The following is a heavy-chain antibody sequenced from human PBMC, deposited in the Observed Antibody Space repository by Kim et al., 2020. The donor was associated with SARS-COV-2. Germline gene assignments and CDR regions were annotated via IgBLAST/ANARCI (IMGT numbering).Heavy chain of an antibody. J-gene: IGHJ4*02. CDR1: GFTFSRNA. CDR3: ARDLSYGSTYYYYFVS. D-gene: IGHD3-22*01. CDR2: ISASSGAI. Sequence: GGSLRLSCAASGFTFSRNAMNWVRQAPGKGLEWVSYISASSGAIYYADSVKGRFTVSRDNAKHSVYLQMNSLRDEDTAVYYCARDLSYGSTYYYYFVSWGQRTLVTVSS. V-gene: IGHV3-48*02.